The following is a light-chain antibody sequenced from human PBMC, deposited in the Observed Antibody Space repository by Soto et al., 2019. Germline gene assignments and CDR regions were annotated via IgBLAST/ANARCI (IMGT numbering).Light chain of an antibody. J-gene: IGKJ1*01. CDR3: QQSYTSLWT. CDR1: QPITNY. V-gene: IGKV1-39*01. CDR2: AAS. Sequence: DIQMTQSPSSLSASVGDRVTITCRASQPITNYLNWYQQKPGRAPKLLIYAASNLQTGVPSRFSAGGSETEFTLAINSLQSEDFATYFCQQSYTSLWTFGQGTSVEIK.